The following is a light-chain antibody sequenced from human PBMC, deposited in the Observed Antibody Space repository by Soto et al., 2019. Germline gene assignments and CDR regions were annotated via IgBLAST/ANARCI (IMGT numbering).Light chain of an antibody. CDR2: EVT. CDR3: SSYAGSSTLV. Sequence: QSALTQPASVSGSPGQSITISCTGTSSDVGNYHYVSWYQQHPDKAPKLIIYEVTNRPSGISYRFSGSKSGNTASLTISGLQAEDEADYYCSSYAGSSTLVFGGGTKLTVL. J-gene: IGLJ3*02. V-gene: IGLV2-23*02. CDR1: SSDVGNYHY.